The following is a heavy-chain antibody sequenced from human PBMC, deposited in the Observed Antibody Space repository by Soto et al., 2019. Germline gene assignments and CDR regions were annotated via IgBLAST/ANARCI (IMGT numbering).Heavy chain of an antibody. V-gene: IGHV3-48*02. CDR3: VGDQDVHAPMVHGNY. Sequence: EVQLVESGGGLVQPGESLRLSCTASGITFSSYSMNWVRQAPGKGLEWLSYISSSNTAYADFVKGRFTISRDNAKNSVYLQINSLRDEDTAVYYCVGDQDVHAPMVHGNYWGRGTRVTVSS. CDR1: GITFSSYS. D-gene: IGHD2-8*01. J-gene: IGHJ4*02. CDR2: ISSSNT.